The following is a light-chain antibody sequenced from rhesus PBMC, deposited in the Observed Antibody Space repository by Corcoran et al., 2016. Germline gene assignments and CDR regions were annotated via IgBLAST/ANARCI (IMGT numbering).Light chain of an antibody. J-gene: IGKJ3*01. CDR1: QGISKY. CDR3: QQHNSYPFT. Sequence: DIRMTQSPSSLSASVGDTVTIPCQASQGISKYLAWYQQKPGKAPKLLIYDASTLQSGVPSRFSGSGSGTEFTLTISSLQPEDFATYYCQQHNSYPFTFGPGTKLDIK. V-gene: IGKV1-25*01. CDR2: DAS.